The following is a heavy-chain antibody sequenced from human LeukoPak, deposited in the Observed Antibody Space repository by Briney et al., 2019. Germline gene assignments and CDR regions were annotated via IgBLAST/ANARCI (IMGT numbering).Heavy chain of an antibody. Sequence: GRSLRLSCAASGFTFDDYAMHWVRQAPGKGLEWVSGISWNSGSIGYADSVKGRFTISRDNAKNSLYLQMNSLRAEDTALYYCATDIGAAPRGNAFDIWGQGTMVTVSS. J-gene: IGHJ3*02. V-gene: IGHV3-9*01. CDR1: GFTFDDYA. CDR3: ATDIGAAPRGNAFDI. CDR2: ISWNSGSI.